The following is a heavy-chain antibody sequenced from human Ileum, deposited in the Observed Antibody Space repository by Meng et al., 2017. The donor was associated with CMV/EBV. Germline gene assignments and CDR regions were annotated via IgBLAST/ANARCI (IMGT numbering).Heavy chain of an antibody. D-gene: IGHD3-10*01. CDR3: ARSYGSGSYYDY. CDR2: ISSSSSYI. J-gene: IGHJ4*02. Sequence: GGSLRLSCAASGFSFSSYSMNWVRQAPGKGLEWVSSISSSSSYIYYADSVKGRFTISRDNAKNSLYLQMNSLRAEDTAVYYCARSYGSGSYYDYWGQGTLVTVSS. V-gene: IGHV3-21*01. CDR1: GFSFSSYS.